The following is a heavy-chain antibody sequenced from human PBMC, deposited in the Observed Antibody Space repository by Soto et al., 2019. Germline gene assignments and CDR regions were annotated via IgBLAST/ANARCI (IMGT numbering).Heavy chain of an antibody. CDR1: GGSISSSIYY. D-gene: IGHD4-4*01. CDR3: AGHYYSNRYVADYYYYYMAV. V-gene: IGHV4-39*02. Sequence: SETLSLTCTVSGGSISSSIYYWGWVRQHPGKGMEWIGSIYYSGSTYYNPSLKSRITISVDTTKNHYSLKLGSVTAADTAVYYCAGHYYSNRYVADYYYYYMAVWGQGTTVTVSS. CDR2: IYYSGST. J-gene: IGHJ6*03.